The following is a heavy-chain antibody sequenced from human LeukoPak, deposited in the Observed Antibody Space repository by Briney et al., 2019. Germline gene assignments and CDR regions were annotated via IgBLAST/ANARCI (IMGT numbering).Heavy chain of an antibody. CDR3: ARRITGTTGSGAFDI. D-gene: IGHD1-20*01. CDR2: INSDGSRT. V-gene: IGHV3-74*01. CDR1: GFTFSSYW. J-gene: IGHJ3*02. Sequence: GGSLRLSCAASGFTFSSYWMHWVRQAPGKGLVWVSRINSDGSRTSYADSVKGRFTISRDNAKNTLYLQMNSLRAEDTAVYYCARRITGTTGSGAFDIWGQGTMVTVSS.